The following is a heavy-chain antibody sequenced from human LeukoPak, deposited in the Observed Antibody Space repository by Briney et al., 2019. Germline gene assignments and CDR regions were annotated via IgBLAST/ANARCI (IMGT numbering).Heavy chain of an antibody. V-gene: IGHV3-7*01. Sequence: GGSLRLSCAASGFTFSNAWMSWVRQAPGKGLEWVANIKQDGSEKYYVDSVKGRFTISRDNAKNSLYLQMNSLRAEDTAVYYCARDDLGYWGQGTLVTVSS. J-gene: IGHJ4*02. D-gene: IGHD7-27*01. CDR1: GFTFSNAW. CDR2: IKQDGSEK. CDR3: ARDDLGY.